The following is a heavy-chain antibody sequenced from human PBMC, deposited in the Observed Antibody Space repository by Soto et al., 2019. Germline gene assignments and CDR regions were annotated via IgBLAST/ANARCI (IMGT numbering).Heavy chain of an antibody. CDR1: GFTFSSYA. CDR2: ISSNGGST. Sequence: SLRLSCAASGFTFSSYAMHWVRQAPGKGLEYVSAISSNGGSTYYANSVKGRFTISRDNSKNTLYLQMGGLRAEDMAVYYCARSEMYAIRGHYMDVWAKGPRSPSP. V-gene: IGHV3-64*01. D-gene: IGHD2-8*01. J-gene: IGHJ6*03. CDR3: ARSEMYAIRGHYMDV.